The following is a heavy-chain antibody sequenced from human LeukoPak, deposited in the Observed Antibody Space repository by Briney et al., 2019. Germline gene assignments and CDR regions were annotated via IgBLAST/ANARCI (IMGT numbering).Heavy chain of an antibody. J-gene: IGHJ4*02. D-gene: IGHD2-15*01. CDR1: SGSISSGDYY. CDR3: ARAPLGFCSGGTCKRYFDY. Sequence: SETLSLTCAVSSGSISSGDYYWRWIRQPPGKGLEWIGYINYSGSTSYNPSFKSRSTISVDTAKIQFSLKLSSVSAADTAVYYCARAPLGFCSGGTCKRYFDYWGQGTLVTVSS. CDR2: INYSGST. V-gene: IGHV4-30-4*01.